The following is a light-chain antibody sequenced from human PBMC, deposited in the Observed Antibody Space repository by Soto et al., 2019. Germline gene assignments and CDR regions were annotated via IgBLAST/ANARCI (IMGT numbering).Light chain of an antibody. CDR2: GAS. J-gene: IGKJ4*01. Sequence: ETVMTQSPATLSVSPGEGATLSCRASQSVSSNLVWYQHRPGQAPRLLIYGASTRATGIPARFSGSGSGTEFTLSISSLQSEDVAVYYCQQYQNWPLTFGGGTKVDIK. V-gene: IGKV3-15*01. CDR1: QSVSSN. CDR3: QQYQNWPLT.